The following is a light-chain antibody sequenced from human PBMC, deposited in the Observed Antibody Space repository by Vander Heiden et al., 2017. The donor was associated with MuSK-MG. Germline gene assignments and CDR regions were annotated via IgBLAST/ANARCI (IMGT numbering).Light chain of an antibody. J-gene: IGLJ2*01. CDR3: QAGDSSTYVV. CDR2: QDS. CDR1: KLGDKY. V-gene: IGLV3-1*01. Sequence: SYELTQPPSVSVSPGQTASITCSGDKLGDKYACWYQQKPAQSPVLVIYQDSKRPSGIAERFSGSNSGNTATLTISGTQAMDEADYYCQAGDSSTYVVFGGGTKLTVL.